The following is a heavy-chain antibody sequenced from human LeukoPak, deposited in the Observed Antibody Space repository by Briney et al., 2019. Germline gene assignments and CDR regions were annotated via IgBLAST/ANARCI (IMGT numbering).Heavy chain of an antibody. D-gene: IGHD6-19*01. CDR1: GGSISSYY. Sequence: SETLSLTCTVSGGSISSYYWSWLRQPPGKGLEWIGYIYYSGSTNYNPSLKSRVTISVDTSKNQFSLKLSSVTAADTAVYYCARVELLGSSGWPFDYWGQGTLVTVSS. J-gene: IGHJ4*02. V-gene: IGHV4-59*01. CDR2: IYYSGST. CDR3: ARVELLGSSGWPFDY.